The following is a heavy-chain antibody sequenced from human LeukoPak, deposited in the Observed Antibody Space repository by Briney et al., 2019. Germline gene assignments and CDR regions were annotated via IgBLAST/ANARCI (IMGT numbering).Heavy chain of an antibody. CDR1: GYTFTGYY. CDR2: FDPEDGET. V-gene: IGHV1-24*01. D-gene: IGHD3-22*01. CDR3: ATVIPSYYDSSVYGKNWFDP. J-gene: IGHJ5*02. Sequence: ASVKVSCKASGYTFTGYYMHWVRQAPGKGLEWMGGFDPEDGETIYAQKFQGRVTMTEDTSTDTAYMELSSLRSEDTAVYYCATVIPSYYDSSVYGKNWFDPWGQGTLVTVSS.